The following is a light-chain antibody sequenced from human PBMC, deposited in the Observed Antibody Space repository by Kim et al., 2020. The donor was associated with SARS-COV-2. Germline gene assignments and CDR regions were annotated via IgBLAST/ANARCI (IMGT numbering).Light chain of an antibody. J-gene: IGLJ3*02. CDR3: AAWDDSLSAWV. CDR2: SNT. V-gene: IGLV1-44*01. CDR1: NSNIGNNT. Sequence: GQTVTISCSGGNSNIGNNTVTWYQQLPGSAPKMLIYSNTYRPSGVTARFSGSKSGTSASLALSGLQSADEADYYCAAWDDSLSAWVFGGGTKLTVL.